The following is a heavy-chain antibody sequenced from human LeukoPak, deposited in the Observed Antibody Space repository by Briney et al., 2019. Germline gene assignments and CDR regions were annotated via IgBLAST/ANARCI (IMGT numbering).Heavy chain of an antibody. CDR3: TRDHCSFANCYEDYYYGMDV. J-gene: IGHJ6*02. CDR2: INPNNGGT. Sequence: ASVKVSCKPSGYTFTDYYMHWVRQAPGQGLEWMGWINPNNGGTTYAQNFQGRVTMTRDTSISTAYMELSRPRSDDSAIYYCTRDHCSFANCYEDYYYGMDVWGQGTTVTVSS. D-gene: IGHD2-2*01. CDR1: GYTFTDYY. V-gene: IGHV1-2*02.